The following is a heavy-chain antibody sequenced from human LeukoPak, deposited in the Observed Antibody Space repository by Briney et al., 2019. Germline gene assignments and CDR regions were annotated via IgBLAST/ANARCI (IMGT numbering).Heavy chain of an antibody. J-gene: IGHJ4*02. CDR1: GFTFSNYA. V-gene: IGHV3-23*01. CDR3: AKLYCGGSSCYSIDH. CDR2: ITGSGDST. Sequence: GGSLRLSCAASGFTFSNYAMSWVRQAPGKGLEWVSTITGSGDSTYYADSVKGRFTLSRDISKNTLYLQMNSLRAEDTAVYYCAKLYCGGSSCYSIDHWGQGTLVTVSS. D-gene: IGHD2-15*01.